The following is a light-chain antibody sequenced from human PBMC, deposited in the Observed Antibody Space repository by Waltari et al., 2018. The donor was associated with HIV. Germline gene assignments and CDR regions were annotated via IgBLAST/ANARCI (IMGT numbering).Light chain of an antibody. CDR1: SSDVGGYNY. CDR2: DVS. Sequence: QSALPQPRSVSGSPGQSVTIPCTGTSSDVGGYNYVPWYQQHPGKAPKLMIYDVSKRPSGVPDRCSGSKSGNTASLTISGLQAEDEADYYCCSYAGSYTFYVFGTGTKVTVL. J-gene: IGLJ1*01. V-gene: IGLV2-11*01. CDR3: CSYAGSYTFYV.